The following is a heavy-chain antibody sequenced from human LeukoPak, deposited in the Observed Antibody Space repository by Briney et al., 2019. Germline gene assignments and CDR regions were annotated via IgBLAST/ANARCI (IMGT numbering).Heavy chain of an antibody. J-gene: IGHJ4*02. Sequence: GGSLRLSCTASGFTFSDYYMSWIRQAPGKGLEWVSYIRSSGDTIYYADSVKGRFTISRDNAMNSLYLQMNSLRAEDTAVYYCARVFLSALQYCTSTSCSSPGGFDFWGQGTLVTVSS. CDR2: IRSSGDTI. D-gene: IGHD2-2*01. CDR1: GFTFSDYY. V-gene: IGHV3-11*04. CDR3: ARVFLSALQYCTSTSCSSPGGFDF.